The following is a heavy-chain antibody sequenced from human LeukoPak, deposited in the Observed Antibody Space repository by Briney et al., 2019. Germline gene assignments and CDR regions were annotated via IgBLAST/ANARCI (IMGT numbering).Heavy chain of an antibody. CDR2: ISSSSSYI. CDR3: ARGDDYVWGSYRYADY. J-gene: IGHJ4*02. D-gene: IGHD3-16*02. CDR1: GFTFSSYN. V-gene: IGHV3-21*06. Sequence: GGSLRLPCAASGFTFSSYNMNWVRQAPGKGLEWVSSISSSSSYIYYADSVKGRFTMSRDNAKNSLYLQMNSLRAEDTAVYYCARGDDYVWGSYRYADYWGQGTLVTVSS.